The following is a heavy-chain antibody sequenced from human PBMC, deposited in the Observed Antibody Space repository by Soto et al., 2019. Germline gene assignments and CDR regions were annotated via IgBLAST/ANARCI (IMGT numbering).Heavy chain of an antibody. CDR1: GFTFSSYA. V-gene: IGHV3-23*01. Sequence: GGSLRLSCAASGFTFSSYAMSWVRQAPGKGLEWVSAISGSGGSTYYADSVKGRFTISRDNSKNTLYLQMNSLRAEDTAVYYCARGCSGGSGYSPLDPWGQGTLVTVSS. J-gene: IGHJ5*02. CDR3: ARGCSGGSGYSPLDP. D-gene: IGHD2-15*01. CDR2: ISGSGGST.